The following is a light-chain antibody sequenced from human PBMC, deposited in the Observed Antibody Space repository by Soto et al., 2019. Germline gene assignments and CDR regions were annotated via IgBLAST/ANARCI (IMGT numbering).Light chain of an antibody. CDR3: SSYTSRSTLYV. CDR2: DVS. CDR1: SSDVGGYNY. Sequence: QSALTQPASVSGSPGQSITISCTGTSSDVGGYNYVSWYQQHPGKAPKLMIYDVSNRPSGVSNRFSGSKSGNTASLTISGLQAEDEADYHCSSYTSRSTLYVFGTGTKVTVL. J-gene: IGLJ1*01. V-gene: IGLV2-14*01.